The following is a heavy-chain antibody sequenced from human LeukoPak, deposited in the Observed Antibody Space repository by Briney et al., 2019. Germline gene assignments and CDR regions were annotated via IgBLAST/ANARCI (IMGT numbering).Heavy chain of an antibody. Sequence: PSETPSLTCTVSGASISSYFWSWIRQPPGKGLEWIGYIYYTGSTNYNPSLKSRITISVDTSNNQFSLQLSSVTAADTAVYYCASSPDILTGYYNDYWGQGTLVTVSS. J-gene: IGHJ4*02. CDR2: IYYTGST. D-gene: IGHD3-9*01. V-gene: IGHV4-59*01. CDR1: GASISSYF. CDR3: ASSPDILTGYYNDY.